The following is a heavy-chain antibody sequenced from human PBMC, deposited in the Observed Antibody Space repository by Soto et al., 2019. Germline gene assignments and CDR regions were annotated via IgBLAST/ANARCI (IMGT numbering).Heavy chain of an antibody. D-gene: IGHD5-18*01. Sequence: SETLRLTCSVVGGTISDGGCHRSWIRQHPGKGLEWMGYIYFSGSTYYNPSLKSRVTISVDTSKNQFSLKLSSVTAADTAVYYCARSPHIQLWSYPSDYWGQGTLVTVSS. V-gene: IGHV4-31*03. CDR3: ARSPHIQLWSYPSDY. CDR2: IYFSGST. CDR1: GGTISDGGCH. J-gene: IGHJ4*02.